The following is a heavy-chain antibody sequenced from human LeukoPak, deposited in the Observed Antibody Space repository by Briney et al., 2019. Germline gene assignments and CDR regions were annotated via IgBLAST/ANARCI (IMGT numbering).Heavy chain of an antibody. CDR2: IVPIFEMI. D-gene: IGHD2-2*01. V-gene: IGHV1-69*13. CDR1: GGTFSTSA. Sequence: SVKVSCKTSGGTFSTSAINWVRHAPGQGIEWMGRIVPIFEMINYPQKFQGRITITADESTSTAYMELSSLRSEDTGIYYWAKGKESSSNCYEGLPYWFFDLWGRGTLLTVSS. J-gene: IGHJ2*01. CDR3: AKGKESSSNCYEGLPYWFFDL.